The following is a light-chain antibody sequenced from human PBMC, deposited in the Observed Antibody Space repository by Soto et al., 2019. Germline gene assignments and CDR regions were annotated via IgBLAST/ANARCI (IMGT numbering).Light chain of an antibody. CDR3: QQYASFLRT. CDR2: GAS. V-gene: IGKV3-20*01. J-gene: IGKJ1*01. CDR1: QSVSSSY. Sequence: EIVLTQSPGTLSMSAGERATLSCRASQSVSSSYLAWYQQKPGQAPRLLIYGASRRATGIPDRFSGSGSGTDFTLTMSRLEPEDLAVYYCQQYASFLRTFGQGTKVEIK.